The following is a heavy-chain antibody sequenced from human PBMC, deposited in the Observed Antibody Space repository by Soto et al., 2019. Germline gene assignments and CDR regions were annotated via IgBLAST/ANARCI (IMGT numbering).Heavy chain of an antibody. CDR3: ARDTRATMDYDYVWGSYRYPSWFDP. Sequence: ASVKFSCKASGYTFTSYAMHWVRQAPGQRLEWMGWINAGNGNTKYSQKFQGRVTITRDTSASTAYMELSSLRSEDTAVYYCARDTRATMDYDYVWGSYRYPSWFDPWGQGTLVTVSS. V-gene: IGHV1-3*01. D-gene: IGHD3-16*02. CDR2: INAGNGNT. J-gene: IGHJ5*02. CDR1: GYTFTSYA.